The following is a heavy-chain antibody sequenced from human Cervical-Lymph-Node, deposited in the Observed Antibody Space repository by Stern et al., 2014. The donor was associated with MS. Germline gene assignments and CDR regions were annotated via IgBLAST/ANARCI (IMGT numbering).Heavy chain of an antibody. V-gene: IGHV3-21*01. CDR1: GFTFSHYS. CDR3: ARARVGDYARSPHLDS. D-gene: IGHD4-17*01. J-gene: IGHJ4*02. Sequence: EVQLVESGGGLVKPGESLRLSCDASGFTFSHYSINWVRQAPGKGLEWISSISNISTLTYYAYSVDGRFTISRDIAKDSVSLHMFSLRAEDTAVYYCARARVGDYARSPHLDSWGQGTLVTVSS. CDR2: ISNISTLT.